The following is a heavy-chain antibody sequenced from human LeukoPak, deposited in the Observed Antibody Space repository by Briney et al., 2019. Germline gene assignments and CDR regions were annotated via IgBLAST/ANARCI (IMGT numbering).Heavy chain of an antibody. CDR3: ASSWDMVVTLFGAFDI. Sequence: GGSLRLSCAASGFTFSSYSMNWVRQAPGKGLEWVSSISSSSSSYIYYADSVKGRFTISRDNAKNSLYLQMNSLRAEDTAVYYCASSWDMVVTLFGAFDIWGQGTMVTVSS. D-gene: IGHD4-23*01. J-gene: IGHJ3*02. CDR1: GFTFSSYS. CDR2: ISSSSSSYI. V-gene: IGHV3-21*01.